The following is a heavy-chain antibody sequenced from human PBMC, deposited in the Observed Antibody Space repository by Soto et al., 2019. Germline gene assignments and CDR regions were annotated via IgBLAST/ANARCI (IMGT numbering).Heavy chain of an antibody. V-gene: IGHV1-18*01. D-gene: IGHD6-19*01. CDR2: ISAYNGNT. J-gene: IGHJ6*02. CDR1: CHPFPSAG. Sequence: GDAVKVYCKACCHPFPSAGISWVRQAPGQGLDWMGWISAYNGNTNYAQKLQGRVTMTTDTSTSTAYMELRSLRSDDTAVYYCAREGRGAVAGTWYYYGMDVWGQGTTVTVS. CDR3: AREGRGAVAGTWYYYGMDV.